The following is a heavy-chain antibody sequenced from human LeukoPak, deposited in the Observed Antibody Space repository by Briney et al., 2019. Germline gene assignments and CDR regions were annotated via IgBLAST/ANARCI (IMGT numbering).Heavy chain of an antibody. CDR1: RFSFSNSA. CDR2: ISGSGGST. Sequence: GGSLRLSCAASRFSFSNSAMSWVRQAPGKGLEWVSVISGSGGSTYYADSVKGRFTISRDNSKNTLFLQMHSLRDEDTAVYYCATDIGYSYGADNYWGQGTLVTVSS. J-gene: IGHJ4*02. V-gene: IGHV3-23*01. CDR3: ATDIGYSYGADNY. D-gene: IGHD5-12*01.